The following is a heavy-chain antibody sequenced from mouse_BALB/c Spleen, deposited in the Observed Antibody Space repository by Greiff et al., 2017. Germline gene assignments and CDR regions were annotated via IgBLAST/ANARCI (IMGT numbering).Heavy chain of an antibody. D-gene: IGHD2-4*01. Sequence: EVKLQESGPSLVKPSQTLSLTCSVTGDSITSGYWNWIRKFPGNKLEYMGYISYSGSTYYNPSLKSRISITRDTSKNQYYLQLNSVTTEDTATYYCARYRGITAYFDVWGAGTTVTVSS. CDR3: ARYRGITAYFDV. V-gene: IGHV3-8*02. CDR1: GDSITSGY. J-gene: IGHJ1*01. CDR2: ISYSGST.